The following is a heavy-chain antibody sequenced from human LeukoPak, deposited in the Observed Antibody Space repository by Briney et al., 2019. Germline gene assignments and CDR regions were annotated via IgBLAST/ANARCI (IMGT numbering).Heavy chain of an antibody. D-gene: IGHD1-26*01. V-gene: IGHV3-23*01. CDR2: ITGSGGST. Sequence: GGSLRLSCAASGFTFISYTMGWVRQAPGKGLEWGSTITGSGGSTSYADSVKGRFTISRDNSRSTLFLQMNSLRAEDTAVYYCAKKLVMGPTGGFDPWGQGTLVTVSS. CDR3: AKKLVMGPTGGFDP. CDR1: GFTFISYT. J-gene: IGHJ5*02.